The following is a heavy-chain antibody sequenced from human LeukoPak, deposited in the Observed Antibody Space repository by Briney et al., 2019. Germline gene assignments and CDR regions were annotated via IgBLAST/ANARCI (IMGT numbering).Heavy chain of an antibody. CDR2: IYYSGST. D-gene: IGHD2-2*02. CDR3: ARGEYCSSTSCYRPTYPYDY. Sequence: PSETLSLTCTVSGGSISSSSYYWGWIRQPPGKGLEWIGSIYYSGSTYYNPSLKSRVTISVDTSKNQFSLKLSSVTAADTAVYYCARGEYCSSTSCYRPTYPYDYWGQGTLVTVSS. CDR1: GGSISSSSYY. V-gene: IGHV4-39*07. J-gene: IGHJ4*02.